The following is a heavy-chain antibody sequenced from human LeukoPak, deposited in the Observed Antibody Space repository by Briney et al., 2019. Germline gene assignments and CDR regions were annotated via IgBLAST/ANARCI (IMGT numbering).Heavy chain of an antibody. CDR3: AKLRASDLRDFDY. CDR1: GFTFSSYA. D-gene: IGHD3-3*01. Sequence: GGSLRLSCAASGFTFSSYAVSWVRQAPGKGLEWVSTISGSGGSTYYADSVKGRFTISRDNSKNALYLQMNSLRAEDTAVYYCAKLRASDLRDFDYWGQGTLVTVSS. J-gene: IGHJ4*02. V-gene: IGHV3-23*01. CDR2: ISGSGGST.